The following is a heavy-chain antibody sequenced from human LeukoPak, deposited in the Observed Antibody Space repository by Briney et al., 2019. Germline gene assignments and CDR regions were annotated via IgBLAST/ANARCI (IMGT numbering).Heavy chain of an antibody. CDR1: GFTFSSYA. J-gene: IGHJ4*02. V-gene: IGHV3-23*01. Sequence: PGGSLRLSCAASGFTFSSYAMSWVRQAPGKGLEWVSAISGSGGSTYYADSVKGRFTISRDNSKNTLYLQMNSLRAEDTAVYYCAKDQLIVPVPYYFDYWGQGTLVTVSS. CDR2: ISGSGGST. D-gene: IGHD1-1*01. CDR3: AKDQLIVPVPYYFDY.